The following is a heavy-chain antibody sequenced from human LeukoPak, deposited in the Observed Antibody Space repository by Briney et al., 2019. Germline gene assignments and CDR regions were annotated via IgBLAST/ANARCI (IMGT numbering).Heavy chain of an antibody. Sequence: PGGSLRLSCAASGFTFSSYWMHWVRQAPGTGLVWVSRINSDGSTTSYADSVKGRFTISRDNAKNTLYLQMNSLRAEDTAVYFCSRDEGYYFDYWGQGALVTVSS. J-gene: IGHJ4*02. CDR2: INSDGSTT. CDR1: GFTFSSYW. CDR3: SRDEGYYFDY. V-gene: IGHV3-74*01.